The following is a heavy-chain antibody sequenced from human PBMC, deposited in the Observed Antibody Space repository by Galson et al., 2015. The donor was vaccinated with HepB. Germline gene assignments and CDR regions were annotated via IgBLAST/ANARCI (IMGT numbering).Heavy chain of an antibody. CDR1: GDSVSSNSAA. CDR3: ARVSRITFGGVIVLKDDAFDI. Sequence: CAISGDSVSSNSAAWNWIRQSPSRGLEWLGRTYYRSKWYNDYAVSVKSRITINPDTSKNQFSLQLNSVTPEDTAVYYCARVSRITFGGVIVLKDDAFDIWGQGTMVTVSS. J-gene: IGHJ3*02. D-gene: IGHD3-16*02. V-gene: IGHV6-1*01. CDR2: TYYRSKWYN.